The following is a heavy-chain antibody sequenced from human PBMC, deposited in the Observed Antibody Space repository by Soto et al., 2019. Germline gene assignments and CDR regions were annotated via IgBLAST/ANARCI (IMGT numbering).Heavy chain of an antibody. Sequence: AGGSLRLSSAASGFAFDDYVMHWVRQPPGRGLEWVSGITWNGGTIRYVDSVKGRFTISRDNAENSLYLQMNSLRPEDTAVYYCAKGGSAALIAPSGRDNWFDPWGQGTQVPVSS. J-gene: IGHJ5*02. CDR3: AKGGSAALIAPSGRDNWFDP. V-gene: IGHV3-9*01. CDR1: GFAFDDYV. CDR2: ITWNGGTI. D-gene: IGHD6-13*01.